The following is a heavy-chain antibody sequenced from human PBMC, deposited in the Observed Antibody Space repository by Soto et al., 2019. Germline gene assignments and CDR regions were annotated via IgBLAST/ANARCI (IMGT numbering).Heavy chain of an antibody. Sequence: EVQLLESGGGLAQPGGSLRLSCAASAFTFSSYAMSWVRQAPGKGLEWVSGISGAGGGTYYADCVKGRFTISRDNSKNTLYLQMNSLRAEDTAVYYCAKDVTYYYDSSAYYPFDYWGQGTRVTVSS. CDR2: ISGAGGGT. CDR3: AKDVTYYYDSSAYYPFDY. J-gene: IGHJ4*02. D-gene: IGHD3-22*01. CDR1: AFTFSSYA. V-gene: IGHV3-23*01.